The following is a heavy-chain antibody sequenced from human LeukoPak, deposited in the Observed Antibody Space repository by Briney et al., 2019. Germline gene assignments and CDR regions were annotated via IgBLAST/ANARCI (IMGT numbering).Heavy chain of an antibody. Sequence: PGGSLRLSCAAPGLTFSSYASSSGRQTPGKGLEWASGISTGGNKYYEDSVKGRFSISRDNSKNTLYLQINSLRAEDTAVYYCAKDWTGSKPFDLWGRGTLVTVSS. V-gene: IGHV3-23*01. D-gene: IGHD3/OR15-3a*01. J-gene: IGHJ2*01. CDR3: AKDWTGSKPFDL. CDR2: ISTGGNK. CDR1: GLTFSSYA.